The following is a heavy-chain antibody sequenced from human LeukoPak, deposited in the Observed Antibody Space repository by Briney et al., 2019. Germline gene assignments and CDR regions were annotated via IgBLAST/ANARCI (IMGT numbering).Heavy chain of an antibody. CDR3: ARDKTWQWLVVGKRGY. CDR1: GYTFTGYY. Sequence: ASVKVSCKASGYTFTGYYMHWVRQAPGQGLEWMGWINPNSGGTNYAQKFQGRVTMTRATSISTAYMELSRLRSDEPAVYYCARDKTWQWLVVGKRGYWGQGTLVSVS. D-gene: IGHD6-19*01. V-gene: IGHV1-2*02. J-gene: IGHJ4*02. CDR2: INPNSGGT.